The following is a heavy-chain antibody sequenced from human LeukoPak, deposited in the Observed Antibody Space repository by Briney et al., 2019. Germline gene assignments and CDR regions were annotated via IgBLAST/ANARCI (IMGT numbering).Heavy chain of an antibody. CDR1: GGTFSSYA. CDR2: IIPIFGTA. J-gene: IGHJ5*02. Sequence: SVKVSCKASGGTFSSYAISWVRQAPGQGLEWMGGIIPIFGTANYAQKFQGRVTITTDESTSTAYMELSSLRSEDTAVYYCARVYYDGSGYYYGPASGWFDPWGQGTLVTVSS. V-gene: IGHV1-69*05. CDR3: ARVYYDGSGYYYGPASGWFDP. D-gene: IGHD3-22*01.